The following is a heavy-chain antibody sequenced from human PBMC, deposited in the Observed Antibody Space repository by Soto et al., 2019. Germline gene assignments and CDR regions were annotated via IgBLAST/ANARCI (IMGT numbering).Heavy chain of an antibody. J-gene: IGHJ4*02. V-gene: IGHV3-7*05. CDR3: ARAGPASIVVVPAAIGSNDY. Sequence: GGSLRLSCAASGFTFSSYWMSWVRQAPGKGLEWVANIKQDGSEKYYVDSVKGRFTISRDNAKNSLYLQMNSLRAEDTAVYYCARAGPASIVVVPAAIGSNDYWGQGTLVTSPQ. D-gene: IGHD2-2*02. CDR2: IKQDGSEK. CDR1: GFTFSSYW.